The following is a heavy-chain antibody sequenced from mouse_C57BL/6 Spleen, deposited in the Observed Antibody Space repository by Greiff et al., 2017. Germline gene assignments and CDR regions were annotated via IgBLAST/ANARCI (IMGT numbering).Heavy chain of an antibody. CDR3: VRPRFGYDEFAY. D-gene: IGHD2-2*01. CDR1: GFSFNTYA. CDR2: IRSKSNNYAT. J-gene: IGHJ3*01. V-gene: IGHV10-1*01. Sequence: EVHLVESGGGLVQPKGSLKLSCAASGFSFNTYAMNWVRQAPGKGLEWVARIRSKSNNYATYYADSVKGRFTISRDDSESMLYLQMNNLKTEDTAMYYCVRPRFGYDEFAYWGQGTLVTGSA.